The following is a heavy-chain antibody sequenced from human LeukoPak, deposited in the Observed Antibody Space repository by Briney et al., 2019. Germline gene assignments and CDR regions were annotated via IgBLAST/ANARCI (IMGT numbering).Heavy chain of an antibody. J-gene: IGHJ3*02. CDR2: ISGSGGST. CDR3: AKDWGSGSYQPDAFDI. V-gene: IGHV3-23*01. Sequence: GGSPRLSCAASGFTFNNYAMSWVRQAPGKGLEWVSTISGSGGSTYYADSVKGRFTISRDNSKNTLYLQMNSLRAEDTAVYYCAKDWGSGSYQPDAFDIWGQGTMVTVSS. CDR1: GFTFNNYA. D-gene: IGHD1-26*01.